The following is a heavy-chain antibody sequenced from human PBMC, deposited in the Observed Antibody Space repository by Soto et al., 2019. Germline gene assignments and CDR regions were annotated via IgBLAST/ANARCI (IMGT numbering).Heavy chain of an antibody. CDR1: GFTFSRFW. CDR3: TRDPGAYSSTWSFYFDS. J-gene: IGHJ4*02. CDR2: INTDASST. Sequence: EVQLVESGGGLVQPGGSLRLSCAASGFTFSRFWMHWVRQAPGKGLVWVSRINTDASSTTYADSVKGRFTISRDNAKNTLYLQMDSLRAEDTGVYYCTRDPGAYSSTWSFYFDSWGQGTLVTVSS. D-gene: IGHD6-13*01. V-gene: IGHV3-74*01.